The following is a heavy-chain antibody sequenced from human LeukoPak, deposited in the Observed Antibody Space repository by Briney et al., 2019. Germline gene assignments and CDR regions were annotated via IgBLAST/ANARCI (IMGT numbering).Heavy chain of an antibody. CDR2: MNPNSGNT. D-gene: IGHD2-2*01. CDR1: GYTFTSYD. V-gene: IGHV1-8*01. CDR3: ARNPGYCSSTSCYRNNWFDP. J-gene: IGHJ5*02. Sequence: ASVKVPCKASGYTFTSYDINRVRQATGQGLEWMGWMNPNSGNTGYAQKFQGRVTMTRNTSISTAYMELSSLRSEDTAVYYCARNPGYCSSTSCYRNNWFDPWGQGTLVTVSS.